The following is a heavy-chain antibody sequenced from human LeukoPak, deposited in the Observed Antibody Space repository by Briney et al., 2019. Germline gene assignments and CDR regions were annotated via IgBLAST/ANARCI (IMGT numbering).Heavy chain of an antibody. J-gene: IGHJ4*02. Sequence: GGSLRLSCAASGFTFSSYAMSWVRQAPGKGLEWVSAVSGSGGGTYYADSVKGRFTISRDNSKNTLYLQMNSLRAEDTAVYYCAKETDFWSGYSTYYWGQGTLVTVSS. D-gene: IGHD3-3*01. CDR3: AKETDFWSGYSTYY. CDR2: VSGSGGGT. CDR1: GFTFSSYA. V-gene: IGHV3-23*01.